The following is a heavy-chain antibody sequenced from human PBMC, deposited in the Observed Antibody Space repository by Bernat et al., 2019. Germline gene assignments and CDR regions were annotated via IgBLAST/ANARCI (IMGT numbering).Heavy chain of an antibody. V-gene: IGHV1-2*02. CDR2: INPNSGGT. D-gene: IGHD4-17*01. Sequence: QVQLVQSGAEVKKPGASVKVSCKASGYTFTGYYMHWVRQAPGQGLEWMGWINPNSGGTNYAQKFQGRVTITADKSTSTAYMELSSLRSEDTAVYYCAKDYGDYAGAFDIWGQGTMVTVSS. CDR1: GYTFTGYY. CDR3: AKDYGDYAGAFDI. J-gene: IGHJ3*02.